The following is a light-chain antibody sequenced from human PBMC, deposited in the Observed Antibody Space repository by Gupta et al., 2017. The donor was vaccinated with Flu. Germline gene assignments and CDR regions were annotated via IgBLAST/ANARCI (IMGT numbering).Light chain of an antibody. CDR3: QQQNDWPPYT. CDR2: DSS. CDR1: QNINNY. V-gene: IGKV3-11*01. J-gene: IGKJ2*01. Sequence: EIVLTQSPATLSLSPGERATLSCRASQNINNYLAWYQQKPGQAPRLLIHDSSNRATGIPDRFSGSGAGTDFNLTISSREPEDFVVYYCQQQNDWPPYTFGQGTKLEVK.